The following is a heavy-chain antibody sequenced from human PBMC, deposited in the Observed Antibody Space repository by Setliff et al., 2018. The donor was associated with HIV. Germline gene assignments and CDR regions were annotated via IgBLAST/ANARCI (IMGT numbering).Heavy chain of an antibody. V-gene: IGHV4-34*01. CDR3: ATSTVAGLFDY. Sequence: PSETLSLTCAVYGGSFSGFYWSWIRQPPGKDLEWIGEINHSGSTNYNPSLKSRVTISVDTSKNQFSLKLTSVIAADTAVYYCATSTVAGLFDYWGQGALVTVSS. D-gene: IGHD6-19*01. J-gene: IGHJ4*02. CDR1: GGSFSGFY. CDR2: INHSGST.